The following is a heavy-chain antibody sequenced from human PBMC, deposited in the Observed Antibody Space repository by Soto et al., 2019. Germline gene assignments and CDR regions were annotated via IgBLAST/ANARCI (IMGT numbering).Heavy chain of an antibody. V-gene: IGHV1-2*02. Sequence: QVQLVQSGAEMKKPGASVKVSCESSGYSFTAYYIHWVRQAPGHGLEWMGWINPNGGGTKYAQKFQGRVTMNRDTSINTAYMELTRLTSDDTAVYYCAKAVHTTIQGVRFRVDQWGQGTLVTVSS. CDR1: GYSFTAYY. J-gene: IGHJ4*02. D-gene: IGHD3-10*01. CDR2: INPNGGGT. CDR3: AKAVHTTIQGVRFRVDQ.